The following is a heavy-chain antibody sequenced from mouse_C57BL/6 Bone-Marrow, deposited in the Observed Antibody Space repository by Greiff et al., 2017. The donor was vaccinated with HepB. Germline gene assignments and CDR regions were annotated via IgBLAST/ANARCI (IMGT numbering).Heavy chain of an antibody. CDR1: GYTFTSYW. Sequence: QVQLKQPGAELVMPGASVKLSCKASGYTFTSYWMHWVKQRPGQGLEWIGEIDPSDSYTNYNQKFKGKSTLTVDKSSSTAYMQLSSLTSEDSAVYYCARESYDYDYYAMDYWGQGTSVTVSS. V-gene: IGHV1-69*01. CDR2: IDPSDSYT. CDR3: ARESYDYDYYAMDY. D-gene: IGHD2-4*01. J-gene: IGHJ4*01.